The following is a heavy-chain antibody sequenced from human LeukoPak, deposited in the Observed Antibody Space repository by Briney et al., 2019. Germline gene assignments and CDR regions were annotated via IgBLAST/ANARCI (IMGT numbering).Heavy chain of an antibody. CDR2: ISYDGSNK. CDR3: AKDKGGMDV. V-gene: IGHV3-30*18. J-gene: IGHJ6*02. CDR1: GFTFSSYG. Sequence: GALRLSCAASGFTFSSYGMHWVRQAPGKGLEWVAVISYDGSNKYYADSVKGRFTTPRDNSKNTLYLQMNSLRAEDTAVYYCAKDKGGMDVWGQGTTVTVSS.